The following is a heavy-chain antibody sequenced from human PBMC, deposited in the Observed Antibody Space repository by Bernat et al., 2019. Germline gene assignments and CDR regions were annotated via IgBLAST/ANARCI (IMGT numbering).Heavy chain of an antibody. CDR2: IWYDGSNK. Sequence: QVQLVESGGGVVQPGRSLRLSCAASGFTFSSYGMHWVRQAPGKGLEWVAVIWYDGSNKYYADSVKGRFTISRDNSKNTLYLQMNSLRAEDTAVYYCAREGFWIAAAATNSPLDYWGQGTLVTVS. V-gene: IGHV3-33*01. J-gene: IGHJ4*02. D-gene: IGHD6-13*01. CDR1: GFTFSSYG. CDR3: AREGFWIAAAATNSPLDY.